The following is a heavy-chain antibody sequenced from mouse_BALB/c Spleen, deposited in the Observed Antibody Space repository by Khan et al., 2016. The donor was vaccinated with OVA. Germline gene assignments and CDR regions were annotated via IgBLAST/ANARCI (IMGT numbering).Heavy chain of an antibody. CDR3: SRPPFFSYTLDH. CDR1: GYTFTNYG. J-gene: IGHJ4*01. Sequence: QIQLVQSGPELKKPGETVKISCKASGYTFTNYGMNWVKQSPGKALKWMGWINTYTGEPTYADDFKGRFAFSSDTSASTAYLQINNLKSEDTATYFCSRPPFFSYTLDHWGQGTSVTVSS. V-gene: IGHV9-3-1*01. CDR2: INTYTGEP.